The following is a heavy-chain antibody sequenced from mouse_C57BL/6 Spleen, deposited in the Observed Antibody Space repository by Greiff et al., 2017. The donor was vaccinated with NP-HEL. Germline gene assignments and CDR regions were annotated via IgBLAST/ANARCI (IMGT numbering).Heavy chain of an antibody. D-gene: IGHD2-1*01. CDR3: ARGVYYGNYVRYFDV. Sequence: EVQLVESGPGLAKPSQTLSLTCSVTGYSINSDYWNWIRKFPGNKLEYMGYIRYSGSTYYNPSLKSRISITRDTSKNQYYLQLNSVTTEDTATYYCARGVYYGNYVRYFDVWGTGTTVTVSS. CDR2: IRYSGST. CDR1: GYSINSDY. J-gene: IGHJ1*03. V-gene: IGHV3-8*01.